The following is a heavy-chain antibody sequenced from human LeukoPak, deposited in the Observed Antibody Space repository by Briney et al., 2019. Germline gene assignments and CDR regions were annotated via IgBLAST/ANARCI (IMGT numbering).Heavy chain of an antibody. CDR2: INHDSGGT. CDR1: GYTFTGYY. Sequence: ASVKVSCKASGYTFTGYYMHWVRQAPGQGLEWMGCINHDSGGTNYALKFQGRVTMTRDSSISTAYMGLSRLRSDDTAVYYCARASVVPAAMNAHNWFDPWGQGTLVTVSS. J-gene: IGHJ5*02. V-gene: IGHV1-2*02. D-gene: IGHD2-2*01. CDR3: ARASVVPAAMNAHNWFDP.